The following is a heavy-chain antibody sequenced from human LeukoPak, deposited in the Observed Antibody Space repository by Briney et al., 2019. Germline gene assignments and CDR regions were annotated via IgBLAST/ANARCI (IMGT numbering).Heavy chain of an antibody. CDR2: ISGDGGST. CDR1: GFSFDDYA. D-gene: IGHD3-22*01. V-gene: IGHV3-43*02. Sequence: PGGSLRLSCAASGFSFDDYAMHWVRQAPGKGLEWVSLISGDGGSTYYADSVKGRFTISRDNSKNSLYLQMNSLRTEDAALYYCARDRRGDNYDNSFQPWGQGTLVTVSS. J-gene: IGHJ1*01. CDR3: ARDRRGDNYDNSFQP.